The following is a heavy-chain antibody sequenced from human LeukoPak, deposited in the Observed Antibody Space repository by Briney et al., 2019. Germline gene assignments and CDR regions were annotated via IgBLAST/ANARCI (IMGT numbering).Heavy chain of an antibody. V-gene: IGHV4-39*01. J-gene: IGHJ4*02. Sequence: PSETLSLTCTVSGGSISSSSYYWGWIRQPPGKGLEWIGSIYYSGSTYYNPSLKSRVPISVDTSKNQFSLKLSSVTAADTAVYYCARRRTCCYRAGECYFDYWGQGTLVTVSS. D-gene: IGHD2-2*02. CDR3: ARRRTCCYRAGECYFDY. CDR2: IYYSGST. CDR1: GGSISSSSYY.